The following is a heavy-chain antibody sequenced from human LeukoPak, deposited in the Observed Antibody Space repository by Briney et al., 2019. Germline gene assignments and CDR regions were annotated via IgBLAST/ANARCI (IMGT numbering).Heavy chain of an antibody. CDR3: ARGPKTYYYDSSGYYRIRYFDY. D-gene: IGHD3-22*01. CDR2: INHSGST. CDR1: GGSISSSSYY. Sequence: ASETLSLTCTVSGGSISSSSYYWGWIRQPPGKGLEWIGEINHSGSTNYNPSLKSRVTISVDTSKNQFSLKLSSVTAADTAVYYCARGPKTYYYDSSGYYRIRYFDYWGQGTLVTVSS. J-gene: IGHJ4*02. V-gene: IGHV4-39*07.